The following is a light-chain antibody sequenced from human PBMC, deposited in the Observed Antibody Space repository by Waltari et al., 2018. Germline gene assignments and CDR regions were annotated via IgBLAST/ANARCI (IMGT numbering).Light chain of an antibody. V-gene: IGKV3-20*01. Sequence: EIVLTQSPYTLSLSPGERATLPCWASQSVRNYYFAWYQQKPGQAPRLLIYAASTRAAGIPDRFSARGSGTDFTLTISRLEPEDFAVYYCQQYGSSPTTFGQGTKLEI. CDR3: QQYGSSPTT. CDR2: AAS. J-gene: IGKJ2*01. CDR1: QSVRNYY.